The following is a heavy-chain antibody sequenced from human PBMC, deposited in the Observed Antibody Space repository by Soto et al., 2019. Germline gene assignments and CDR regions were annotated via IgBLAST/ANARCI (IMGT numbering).Heavy chain of an antibody. D-gene: IGHD1-26*01. J-gene: IGHJ4*02. CDR1: GFTFSSYA. CDR3: AKDLLYSGSTYYFEY. CDR2: ISGSGGST. V-gene: IGHV3-23*01. Sequence: GGSLRLSCAASGFTFSSYAMSWVRQAPGKGLEWVSAISGSGGSTYYADSVKGRFTISRDNSKNTLYLQMNSLRAEDTAVYYCAKDLLYSGSTYYFEYWGQGTLVTVSS.